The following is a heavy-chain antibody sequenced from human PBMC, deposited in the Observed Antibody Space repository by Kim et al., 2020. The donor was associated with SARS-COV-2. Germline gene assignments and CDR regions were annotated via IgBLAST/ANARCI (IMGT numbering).Heavy chain of an antibody. Sequence: SGTRTHSANSEKGRFTISGDNSRNTLYLQMNSLRAEDTAVYFCLAGFRGYWGQGTLVTVSS. CDR3: LAGFRGY. J-gene: IGHJ4*02. CDR2: SGTRT. V-gene: IGHV3-23*05. D-gene: IGHD3-10*01.